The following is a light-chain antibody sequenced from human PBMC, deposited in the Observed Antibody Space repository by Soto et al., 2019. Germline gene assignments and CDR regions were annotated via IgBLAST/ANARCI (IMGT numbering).Light chain of an antibody. V-gene: IGKV3-15*01. J-gene: IGKJ4*01. CDR1: QSVRSN. CDR3: QQRSNWLT. CDR2: GAS. Sequence: EIVMTQSPATLSVSPGERVTLSCRASQSVRSNLAWYQQKPGQAPRLLIYGASTRATGLPARFSGSGSGTDFTLTISSLQSEDFAVYYCQQRSNWLTFGGGTKVEIK.